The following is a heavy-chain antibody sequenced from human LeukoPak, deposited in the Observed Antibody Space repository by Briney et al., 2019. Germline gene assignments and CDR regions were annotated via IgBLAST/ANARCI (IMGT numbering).Heavy chain of an antibody. Sequence: GGSLRLSCAASGFTFSSYGMHWVRQAPGKGLEWVTFIRYDGSNKYYADSVKGRFTISRDNSKNTLYLQMNSPRAEDTAVYYCAKDRDWASAAGTDFDYWGQGTLVTVSS. J-gene: IGHJ4*02. CDR1: GFTFSSYG. V-gene: IGHV3-30*02. D-gene: IGHD6-13*01. CDR2: IRYDGSNK. CDR3: AKDRDWASAAGTDFDY.